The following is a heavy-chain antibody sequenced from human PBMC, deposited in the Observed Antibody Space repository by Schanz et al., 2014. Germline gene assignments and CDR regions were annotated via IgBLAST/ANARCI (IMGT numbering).Heavy chain of an antibody. CDR1: GFTFNDYW. Sequence: VQLVQSGGGVVQPGGSLRLSCAASGFTFNDYWMHWVRQAPGKGLVWVSRINSDGRSTNYADSVKGRFSISRDNARNTLHLQMDSLRDEDTAVYYCARADYSSSWNGFDIWGQGTMVTVSS. V-gene: IGHV3-74*02. CDR3: ARADYSSSWNGFDI. CDR2: INSDGRST. D-gene: IGHD6-13*01. J-gene: IGHJ3*02.